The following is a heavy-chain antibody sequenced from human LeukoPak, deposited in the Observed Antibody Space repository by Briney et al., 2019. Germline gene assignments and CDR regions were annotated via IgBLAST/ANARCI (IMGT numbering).Heavy chain of an antibody. CDR1: GFTLGSYA. V-gene: IGHV3-74*03. J-gene: IGHJ4*02. CDR3: ATVFDY. CDR2: IDGDGSGT. Sequence: AGGSLRLSCGASGFTLGSYAMTWVRQAPGKGLEWVSRIDGDGSGTMYAGSVKGRFTISRDTDKSTVYLQMNSLRAEDTAVYYCATVFDYWGQGTLVTVSS.